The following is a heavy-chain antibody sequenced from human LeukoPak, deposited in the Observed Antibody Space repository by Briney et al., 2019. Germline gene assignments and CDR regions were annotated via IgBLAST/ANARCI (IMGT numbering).Heavy chain of an antibody. V-gene: IGHV4-4*02. Sequence: SETLSLTCAVSGGSISSSDWWSWVRQPPGKGLEWIGEISHSGSTNYNPSLESRVTISLDKSKNQFSLKLSSVTAADTAVYYCAREGSTYYYDSSVPNAFHIWGQGTMVTVSS. D-gene: IGHD3-22*01. J-gene: IGHJ3*02. CDR2: ISHSGST. CDR3: AREGSTYYYDSSVPNAFHI. CDR1: GGSISSSDW.